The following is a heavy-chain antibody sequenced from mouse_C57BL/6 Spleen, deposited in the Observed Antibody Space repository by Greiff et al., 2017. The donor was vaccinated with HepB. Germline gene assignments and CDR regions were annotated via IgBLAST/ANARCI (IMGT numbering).Heavy chain of an antibody. CDR1: GYTFTSYW. V-gene: IGHV1-64*01. Sequence: QVQLQQPGAELVKPGASVKLSCKASGYTFTSYWMHWVKQRPGQGLEWIGMIHPNSGSTNYNEKFKSKATLTVDKSSSTAYMQLSSLTSEDSAVYYCASITTVVAPPYYFDYWGQGTTLTVSS. CDR3: ASITTVVAPPYYFDY. J-gene: IGHJ2*01. CDR2: IHPNSGST. D-gene: IGHD1-1*01.